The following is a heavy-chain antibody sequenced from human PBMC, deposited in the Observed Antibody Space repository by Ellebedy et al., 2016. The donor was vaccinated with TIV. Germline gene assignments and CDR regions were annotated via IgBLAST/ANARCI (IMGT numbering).Heavy chain of an antibody. V-gene: IGHV3-73*01. J-gene: IGHJ4*02. Sequence: GESLKISXAASGFTFSGSAMHWARQSSGKGLGWIGRIRSQANSYATAYAPSVKGRFFISRDDSKNTAYLHMNSLNTEDSAVYYCTRRGVSGGITFDYWGQGTLVTVSS. D-gene: IGHD1-20*01. CDR1: GFTFSGSA. CDR3: TRRGVSGGITFDY. CDR2: IRSQANSYAT.